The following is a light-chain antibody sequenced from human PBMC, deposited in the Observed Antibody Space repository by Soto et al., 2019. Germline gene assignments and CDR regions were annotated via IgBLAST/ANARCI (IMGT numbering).Light chain of an antibody. CDR3: QQYDNLPLT. Sequence: DIQITQSPSSLSSSVLERFTITCRASPDIRNDLGWYQQKPGKAPKRLIYDASNLETGVPSRFSGSGSGTDFTFTISSLQPEDIATYYCQQYDNLPLTFGGGTKWIS. CDR1: PDIRND. CDR2: DAS. V-gene: IGKV1-33*01. J-gene: IGKJ4*01.